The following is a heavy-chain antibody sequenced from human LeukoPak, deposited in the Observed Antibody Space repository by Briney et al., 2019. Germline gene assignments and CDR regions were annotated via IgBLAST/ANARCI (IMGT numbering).Heavy chain of an antibody. CDR2: ISGSGGST. V-gene: IGHV3-23*01. CDR3: ARGGSVPYYYYLDV. CDR1: GFTFSSYA. Sequence: GGSLRLSCAASGFTFSSYAMSWVRQAPGKGLEWVSAISGSGGSTYYADSVKGRFTISRDNSKNTLYLQMNSLRAEDTAVYYCARGGSVPYYYYLDVWGKGTTVTVSS. J-gene: IGHJ6*03. D-gene: IGHD3-16*01.